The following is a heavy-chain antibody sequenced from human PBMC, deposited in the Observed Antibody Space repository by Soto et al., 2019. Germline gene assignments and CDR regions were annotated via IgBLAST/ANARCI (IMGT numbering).Heavy chain of an antibody. CDR2: IKSKTDGGTT. D-gene: IGHD2-21*02. J-gene: IGHJ4*02. CDR3: TTDWYCGGDCLIFPVDY. V-gene: IGHV3-15*07. Sequence: GGSLRLSCAASGFTFSNAWMNWVRQAPGKGLEWVGRIKSKTDGGTTDYAAPVKGRFTISRDDSKNTLYLQMNSLKTEDTAVYYCTTDWYCGGDCLIFPVDYWGQGTLVTVSS. CDR1: GFTFSNAW.